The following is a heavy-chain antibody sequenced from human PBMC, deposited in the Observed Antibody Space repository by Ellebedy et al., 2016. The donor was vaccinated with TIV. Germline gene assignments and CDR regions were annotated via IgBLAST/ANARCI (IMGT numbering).Heavy chain of an antibody. J-gene: IGHJ4*02. CDR2: ISSSSSYR. D-gene: IGHD6-19*01. CDR3: ARTGYSSDWYATN. CDR1: GFTFNPYS. Sequence: GESLKISCAASGFTFNPYSLNWVRQAPGKGLEWVSSISSSSSYRYYADSVKGRFTISRDNAKNSLYLQMDILRAEDTAVYYCARTGYSSDWYATNWGQGTLVTVSS. V-gene: IGHV3-21*06.